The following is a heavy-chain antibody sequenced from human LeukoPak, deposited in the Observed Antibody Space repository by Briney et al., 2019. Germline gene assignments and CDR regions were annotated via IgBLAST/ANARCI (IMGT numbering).Heavy chain of an antibody. D-gene: IGHD1/OR15-1a*01. CDR2: ISGSGGST. CDR3: ARDRNKMGNDY. J-gene: IGHJ4*02. V-gene: IGHV3-23*01. Sequence: GGSLRLSCAASGFTFSSYAMSWVRQAPGKGLEWVSAISGSGGSTYYADSVKGRFTISRDNAKNSLYLQMNSLRAEDTAVYYCARDRNKMGNDYWGQGTLVTVSS. CDR1: GFTFSSYA.